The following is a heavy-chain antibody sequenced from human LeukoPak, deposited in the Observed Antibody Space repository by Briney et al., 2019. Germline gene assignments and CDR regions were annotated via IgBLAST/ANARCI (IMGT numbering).Heavy chain of an antibody. D-gene: IGHD6-19*01. CDR3: ARAIYSRAWYASDI. V-gene: IGHV4-59*01. Sequence: PSETLSLTCSVSGGSISSSYWSWIRQAPGEGPEWIGYIFYTGNNDYSPSLKSRVTISVDTSKNQFSLRVNSVTAADTAVYYCARAIYSRAWYASDIWGQGTVVTVSA. J-gene: IGHJ3*02. CDR1: GGSISSSY. CDR2: IFYTGNN.